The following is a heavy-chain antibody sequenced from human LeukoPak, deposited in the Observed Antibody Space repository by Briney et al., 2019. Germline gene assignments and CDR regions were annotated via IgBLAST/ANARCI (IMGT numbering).Heavy chain of an antibody. D-gene: IGHD2-2*01. J-gene: IGHJ5*02. CDR3: ARDRLVVPAAIEGSSGFDP. CDR1: GFMFTDFA. Sequence: QSGGSLRLSCAASGFMFTDFAMHWVRQAPGKGLQWVAVISNDERNKYYADSVKGRFTISRDNSKNTLYLQMNSLRAEDTAVYYCARDRLVVPAAIEGSSGFDPWGQGTLVTVSS. V-gene: IGHV3-30*04. CDR2: ISNDERNK.